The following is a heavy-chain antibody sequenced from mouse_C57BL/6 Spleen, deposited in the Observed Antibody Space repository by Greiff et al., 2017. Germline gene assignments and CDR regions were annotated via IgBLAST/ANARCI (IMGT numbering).Heavy chain of an antibody. D-gene: IGHD2-5*01. CDR2: ISDGGSYT. CDR1: GFTFSSYA. V-gene: IGHV5-4*01. J-gene: IGHJ2*01. CDR3: AREAYYSNYALDY. Sequence: EVKLVESGGGLVKPGGSLKLSCAASGFTFSSYAMSWVRQTPEKRLEWVATISDGGSYTYYPDNVKGRSTISRDNAKNNLYLQMSHLKSEDTAMYYCAREAYYSNYALDYWGQGTTLTVSS.